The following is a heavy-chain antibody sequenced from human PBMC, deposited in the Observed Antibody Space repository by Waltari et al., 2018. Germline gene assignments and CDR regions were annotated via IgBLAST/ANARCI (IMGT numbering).Heavy chain of an antibody. J-gene: IGHJ4*02. CDR2: IFPILGIA. CDR3: ARLGYCSSTSCSTDY. D-gene: IGHD2-2*02. V-gene: IGHV1-69*02. CDR1: GGTFSSYT. Sequence: QVQLVQSGAEVKKPGSSVKVSCKASGGTFSSYTISWVRQAPGQGLEWMGRIFPILGIANYAQKFQGRVTITADKSTSTAYMELSSLRSEDTAVYYCARLGYCSSTSCSTDYGGQGTLVTVSS.